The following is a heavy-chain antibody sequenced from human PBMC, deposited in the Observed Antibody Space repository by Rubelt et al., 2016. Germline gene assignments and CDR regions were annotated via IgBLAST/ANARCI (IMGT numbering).Heavy chain of an antibody. Sequence: QVQLQESGPGLVKPSETLSLTCTVSSDSINSSSYYWDWIRQSPGMGLEWIGGVFYSGCAYYTPSLKIRVTISVDTSKNQFSRQRSSATAADTAVYYCARRVALPGPGSWFDPWGQGTLVTVSS. CDR2: VFYSGCA. CDR1: SDSINSSSYY. J-gene: IGHJ5*02. D-gene: IGHD6-19*01. V-gene: IGHV4-39*01. CDR3: ARRVALPGPGSWFDP.